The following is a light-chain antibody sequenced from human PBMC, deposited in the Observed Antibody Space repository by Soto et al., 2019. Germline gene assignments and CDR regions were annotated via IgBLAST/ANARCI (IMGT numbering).Light chain of an antibody. V-gene: IGKV1-5*03. CDR1: QSISSW. J-gene: IGKJ2*01. Sequence: DIQMTQSPSTLSASVGDRVTITCRASQSISSWLAWYQQKPGKAPKLLIYKASSLDSGVPSRVSGSGSGTEFTLTISSLQPDDFATYYCQQYNRYPYTFGQGTKLEIK. CDR3: QQYNRYPYT. CDR2: KAS.